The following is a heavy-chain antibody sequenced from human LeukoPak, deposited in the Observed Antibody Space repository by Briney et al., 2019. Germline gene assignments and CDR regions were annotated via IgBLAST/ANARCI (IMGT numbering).Heavy chain of an antibody. CDR3: ARHYGP. CDR2: ISHTGTT. J-gene: IGHJ5*02. Sequence: SETLSLTCIVSGDSISSSTYYWAWIRQPPGKGLEWIGSISHTGTTYYKPSLKSQVTISVDASKSQFSLRLNSVTAADTAVYYCARHYGPWGQGTLVTVSS. CDR1: GDSISSSTYY. D-gene: IGHD3-10*01. V-gene: IGHV4-39*01.